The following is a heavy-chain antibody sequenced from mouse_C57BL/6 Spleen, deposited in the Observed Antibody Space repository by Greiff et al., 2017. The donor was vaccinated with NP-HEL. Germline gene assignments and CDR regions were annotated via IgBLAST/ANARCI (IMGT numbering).Heavy chain of an antibody. J-gene: IGHJ1*03. Sequence: EVQLQQSGPELVKPGASVKISCKASGYTFTDYYMNWVKQSHGKSLEWIGDINPNNGGTSYNQQFKGKATLTVDKSSSTAYMELRSLTSEDSAVYYCAFYYGSSYQGRYFDVWGTGTTVTVSS. CDR2: INPNNGGT. V-gene: IGHV1-26*01. CDR1: GYTFTDYY. CDR3: AFYYGSSYQGRYFDV. D-gene: IGHD1-1*01.